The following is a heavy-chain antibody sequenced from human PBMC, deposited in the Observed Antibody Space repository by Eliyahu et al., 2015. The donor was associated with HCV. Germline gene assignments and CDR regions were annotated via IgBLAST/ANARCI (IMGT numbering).Heavy chain of an antibody. V-gene: IGHV3-30-3*01. CDR2: ISYDGSNK. Sequence: QVQLVESGGGVVXPGRSLRLXCAASGFTFSSYAMHWVRQAPGKGLEWVAVISYDGSNKYYADSVKGRFTISRDNSKNTLYLQMNSLRAEDTAVYYCARDLKYYFDYWGQGTLVTVSS. CDR3: ARDLKYYFDY. J-gene: IGHJ4*02. CDR1: GFTFSSYA.